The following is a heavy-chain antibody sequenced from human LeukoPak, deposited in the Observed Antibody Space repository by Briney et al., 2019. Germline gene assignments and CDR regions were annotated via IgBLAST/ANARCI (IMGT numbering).Heavy chain of an antibody. J-gene: IGHJ5*02. CDR2: FDPEDGET. CDR1: GYTLTELS. CDR3: ATLSVKIPAAMRLGWFDP. D-gene: IGHD2-2*01. V-gene: IGHV1-24*01. Sequence: ASVKVSCKVSGYTLTELSMHWVRQAPGKGLEWMGGFDPEDGETIYAQKFQGRVTMTEDTSTDTAYMELSSLRSEDTAVYYCATLSVKIPAAMRLGWFDPWGQGTLVTVSS.